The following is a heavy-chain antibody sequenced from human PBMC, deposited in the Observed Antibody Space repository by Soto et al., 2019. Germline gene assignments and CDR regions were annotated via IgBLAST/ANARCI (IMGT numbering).Heavy chain of an antibody. CDR2: IYPRDSDT. CDR1: GDSFTGFW. CDR3: ARQHPLDSRVWFT. Sequence: GESLKISCKVSGDSFTGFWIGWVRQVPGKGLEWLGSIYPRDSDTRYSPSFQGQVTISADKSLSTAYLQWNSLQASDTAIYYCARQHPLDSRVWFTWGQGTLLTVSS. V-gene: IGHV5-51*01. J-gene: IGHJ4*02. D-gene: IGHD6-19*01.